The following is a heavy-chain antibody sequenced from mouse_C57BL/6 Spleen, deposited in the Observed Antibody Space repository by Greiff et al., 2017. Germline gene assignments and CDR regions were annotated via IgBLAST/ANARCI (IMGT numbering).Heavy chain of an antibody. CDR2: IDPSDSET. D-gene: IGHD1-1*01. V-gene: IGHV1-52*01. CDR3: ARHYYGSSPYWYFDV. CDR1: GYTFTSYW. J-gene: IGHJ1*03. Sequence: QVQLKQPGAELVRPGSSVKLSCKASGYTFTSYWMHWVKQRPIKGLEWIGNIDPSDSETHYNQKFKDKATLTVYKSSSPAYMQLSSLTSEDSAVYYCARHYYGSSPYWYFDVWGTGTTVTVSS.